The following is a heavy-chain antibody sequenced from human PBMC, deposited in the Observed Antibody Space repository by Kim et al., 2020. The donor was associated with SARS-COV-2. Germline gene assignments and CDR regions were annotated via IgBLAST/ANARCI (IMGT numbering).Heavy chain of an antibody. J-gene: IGHJ4*02. CDR2: SST. V-gene: IGHV3-23*03. CDR3: AKVIPSYLDY. D-gene: IGHD2-2*01. Sequence: SSTDYADSVKGRFTISRDNSKNTLYLQMNSLRAEDTAVYYCAKVIPSYLDYWGQGTLVTVSS.